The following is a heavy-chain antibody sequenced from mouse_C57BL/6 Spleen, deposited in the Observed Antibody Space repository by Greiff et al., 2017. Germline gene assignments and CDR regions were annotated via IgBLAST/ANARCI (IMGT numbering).Heavy chain of an antibody. D-gene: IGHD2-4*01. CDR2: ISSGGSYT. V-gene: IGHV5-6*03. CDR3: ARQYDYDVGY. J-gene: IGHJ2*01. CDR1: GFTFSSSG. Sequence: EVKLVESGGGLVKPCGSLILSCAASGFTFSSSGLSWVRQPPDTRLELVATISSGGSYTYYPDSVKGRFTISRDNAKNTLYLEMSSLKSEDTAMYYCARQYDYDVGYWGQGTTLTVSS.